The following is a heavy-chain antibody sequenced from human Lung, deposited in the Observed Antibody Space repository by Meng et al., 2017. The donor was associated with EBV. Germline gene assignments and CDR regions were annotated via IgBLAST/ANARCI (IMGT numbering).Heavy chain of an antibody. CDR1: VSHFTGIG. V-gene: IGHV1-18*01. Sequence: VLLVHLEQELRMPGASVQFPCMVSVSHFTGIGISWLRQAPEPGLEGMGWISAYNHNTHDAHKLQGRVTMTTDKSTSKAYMELRSLRSDDTAVYYCAASSSSWYQNWFDPWGQGTLVTVSS. CDR3: AASSSSWYQNWFDP. J-gene: IGHJ5*02. D-gene: IGHD6-13*01. CDR2: ISAYNHNT.